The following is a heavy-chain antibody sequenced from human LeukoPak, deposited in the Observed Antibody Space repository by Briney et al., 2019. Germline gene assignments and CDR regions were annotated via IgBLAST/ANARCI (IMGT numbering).Heavy chain of an antibody. Sequence: PETLSLTCTVSGGSISSSSYYWGWIRQPPGKGLEWIGSIYYSGSTYYNPSLKSRVTISVDTSKNQFSLKLSSVTAADTAVYYCAGEGVRYFDWLFTPNYNWFDPWGQGTLVTVSS. CDR1: GGSISSSSYY. D-gene: IGHD3-9*01. CDR2: IYYSGST. J-gene: IGHJ5*02. CDR3: AGEGVRYFDWLFTPNYNWFDP. V-gene: IGHV4-39*01.